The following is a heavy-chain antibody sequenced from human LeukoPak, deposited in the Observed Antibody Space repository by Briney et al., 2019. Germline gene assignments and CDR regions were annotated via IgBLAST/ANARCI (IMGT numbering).Heavy chain of an antibody. CDR2: INHSGST. CDR3: ARGGGFFFQTSSVAFDI. D-gene: IGHD2-2*01. Sequence: SETLSLTCAVYGGSFSGYYWSWIRQPPGKGLEWIGEINHSGSTNYNPSLKSRVTISVDTSKNQFSLKLNSVTAADTAVYYCARGGGFFFQTSSVAFDIWGQGTMVTVSS. J-gene: IGHJ3*02. CDR1: GGSFSGYY. V-gene: IGHV4-34*01.